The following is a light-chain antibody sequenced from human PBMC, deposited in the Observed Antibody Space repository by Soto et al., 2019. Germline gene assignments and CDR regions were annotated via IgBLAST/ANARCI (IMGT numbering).Light chain of an antibody. Sequence: DNPMTRCPSILSASVGDRVTITCRASQSVSSWVAWYHLKPGKAPKLLIYKASTLETGVPSRFSGSGSRTGFTLTISSLQPDDFATYYCQHYDSFSGTFGQGTKVDI. J-gene: IGKJ1*01. CDR3: QHYDSFSGT. CDR2: KAS. CDR1: QSVSSW. V-gene: IGKV1-5*03.